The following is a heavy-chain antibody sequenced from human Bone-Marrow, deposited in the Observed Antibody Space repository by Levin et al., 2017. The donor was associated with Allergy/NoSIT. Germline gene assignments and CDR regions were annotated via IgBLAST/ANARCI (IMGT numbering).Heavy chain of an antibody. CDR1: GNTFNIYA. D-gene: IGHD2-15*01. J-gene: IGHJ4*02. Sequence: GGSLRLSCKASGNTFNIYAMNWVRQAPGQGLEWMGYFNPNTRNPTYAQAFSGRFVFSFDTSVSTAFLQISSLRSEDTGLYFCAVGTAATGVIDFWGQGTLVTVSS. CDR2: FNPNTRNP. CDR3: AVGTAATGVIDF. V-gene: IGHV7-4-1*02.